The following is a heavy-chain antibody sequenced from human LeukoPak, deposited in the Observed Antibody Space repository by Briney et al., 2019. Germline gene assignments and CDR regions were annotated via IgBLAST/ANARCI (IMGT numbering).Heavy chain of an antibody. J-gene: IGHJ4*02. CDR1: GFTFSNAW. CDR3: ARDVSTRAARYDY. D-gene: IGHD6-6*01. V-gene: IGHV3-30*01. Sequence: GGSLRLSCAASGFTFSNAWMSWVRQAPGKGLEWVAVISYDGSNKYYADSVKGRFTISRDNSKNTLYLQMNSLRAEDTAVYYCARDVSTRAARYDYWGQGTLVTVSS. CDR2: ISYDGSNK.